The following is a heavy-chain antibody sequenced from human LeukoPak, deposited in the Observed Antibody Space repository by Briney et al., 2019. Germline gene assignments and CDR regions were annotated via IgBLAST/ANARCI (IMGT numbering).Heavy chain of an antibody. J-gene: IGHJ4*02. Sequence: GGSLRLSCAASGYTFSSYAMHWVRQAPGKGLEWLAVESSDGSNKYYVEFVKGRFTISRDNSKNTGYLQMNSLRVEDTAVYYCASRYSSSWGLDYWGQGTLVTVSS. V-gene: IGHV3-30*03. CDR1: GYTFSSYA. D-gene: IGHD6-13*01. CDR2: ESSDGSNK. CDR3: ASRYSSSWGLDY.